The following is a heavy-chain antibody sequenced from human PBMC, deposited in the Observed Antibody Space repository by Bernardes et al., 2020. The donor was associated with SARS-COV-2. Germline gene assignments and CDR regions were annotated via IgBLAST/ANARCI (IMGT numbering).Heavy chain of an antibody. D-gene: IGHD2-2*01. J-gene: IGHJ4*02. CDR2: ISSSSSYI. CDR3: ARGWNIVVVPAAIPFDY. V-gene: IGHV3-21*01. CDR1: GFTFSSYS. Sequence: GGSLSLSCAASGFTFSSYSMNWVRQAPGKGLEWVSSISSSSSYIYYADSVKGRFTISRDNAKNSLYLQMNSLRAEDTAVYYCARGWNIVVVPAAIPFDYWGQGTLVTVSS.